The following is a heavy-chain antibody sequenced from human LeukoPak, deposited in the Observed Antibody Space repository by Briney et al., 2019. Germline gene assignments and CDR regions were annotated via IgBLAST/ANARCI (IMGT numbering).Heavy chain of an antibody. CDR1: GFTLSNYE. Sequence: GGSLRLSCAASGFTLSNYEMNWVRQAPGKGLEWVANIKQDGSEKHYVDSVKGRFTISRDNAKNSLYLQMHSLRAEDTAVYYCARSTYSVDYFDYWGQGTLVTVSS. V-gene: IGHV3-7*05. D-gene: IGHD5/OR15-5a*01. CDR3: ARSTYSVDYFDY. J-gene: IGHJ4*02. CDR2: IKQDGSEK.